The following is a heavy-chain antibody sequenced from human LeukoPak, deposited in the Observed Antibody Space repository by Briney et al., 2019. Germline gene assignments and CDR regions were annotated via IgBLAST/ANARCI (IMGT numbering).Heavy chain of an antibody. D-gene: IGHD2-15*01. V-gene: IGHV1-2*02. Sequence: ASVKVSCKASGYTFTDYYMHWVRQAPGQGLEWMGWINPNSDGTNSAQKFQGRVTLTRDTSISTAYMELSRLRSDDTAVYYCARGSPVVVAANYWFDPWGQGTLVTVSS. J-gene: IGHJ5*02. CDR3: ARGSPVVVAANYWFDP. CDR1: GYTFTDYY. CDR2: INPNSDGT.